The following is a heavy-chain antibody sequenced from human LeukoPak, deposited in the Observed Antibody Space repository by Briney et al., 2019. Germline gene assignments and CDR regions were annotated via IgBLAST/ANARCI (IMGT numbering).Heavy chain of an antibody. V-gene: IGHV4-30-4*01. D-gene: IGHD4-17*01. J-gene: IGHJ3*02. CDR3: ASTATTVTTRDVFDI. CDR1: GGSISSGDYY. Sequence: PSETLSLTCTVSGGSISSGDYYWSWIRQPPGKGLEWIGNIYYSGSTSYNSSLKSRVTISVDTSKNQFSLKLSSVTAADTAVYYCASTATTVTTRDVFDIWGQGTMVTVSA. CDR2: IYYSGST.